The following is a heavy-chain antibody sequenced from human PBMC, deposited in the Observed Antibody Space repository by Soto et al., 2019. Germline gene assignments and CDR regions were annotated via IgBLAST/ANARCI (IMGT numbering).Heavy chain of an antibody. D-gene: IGHD3-10*01. CDR2: IYTSGST. Sequence: PSETLSLTCTVSGGSISSYYCIFSRQPAFKGREWIGRIYTSGSTNYNPSLKSRVTMSVDTSKNQFSLKLSSVTAADTAVYYCARDWTDRDYVLLWFGELSGGWFDPWGQGTLVTVS. V-gene: IGHV4-4*07. CDR3: ARDWTDRDYVLLWFGELSGGWFDP. CDR1: GGSISSYY. J-gene: IGHJ5*02.